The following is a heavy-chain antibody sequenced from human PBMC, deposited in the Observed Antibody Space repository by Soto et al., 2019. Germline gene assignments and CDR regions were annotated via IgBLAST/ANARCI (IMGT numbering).Heavy chain of an antibody. Sequence: GGSLRLSCAASGFTFSSYWMHWVRQAPGKGLVWVSRIKSDGSTTNYADSVEGRFTISRDNAKNTVYLQMNNLRAEDTAVYYCARGEGSPDGYFDYWGQGMLVTVSS. CDR1: GFTFSSYW. CDR3: ARGEGSPDGYFDY. J-gene: IGHJ4*02. D-gene: IGHD1-26*01. CDR2: IKSDGSTT. V-gene: IGHV3-74*01.